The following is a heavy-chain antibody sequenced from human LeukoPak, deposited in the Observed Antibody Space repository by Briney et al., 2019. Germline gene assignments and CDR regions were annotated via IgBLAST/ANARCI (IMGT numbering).Heavy chain of an antibody. D-gene: IGHD2-2*01. V-gene: IGHV1-2*02. CDR2: INPNSGDT. CDR1: GYTFTSYY. Sequence: ASVKVSCKASGYTFTSYYMHWVRQAPGQGLEWMGWINPNSGDTGYAQRFQGRVTMTRDTSISTAYMELSRLRSDDTAVYYCARDEGYCSSTSCLNWFDPWGQGTLVTVSS. J-gene: IGHJ5*02. CDR3: ARDEGYCSSTSCLNWFDP.